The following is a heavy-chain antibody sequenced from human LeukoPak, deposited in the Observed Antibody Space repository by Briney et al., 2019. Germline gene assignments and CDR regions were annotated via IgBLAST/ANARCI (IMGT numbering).Heavy chain of an antibody. D-gene: IGHD5-18*01. CDR1: GYTLTELS. Sequence: GASVKVSCKVSGYTLTELSMHWVRQAPGKGLEWMGGFDPEDGETIYAQKFQGRVTMTEDTSTDTAYMELSSLRSEDTAVYYCATSALDTAMDNFDYWGQGTLVTVSS. CDR3: ATSALDTAMDNFDY. CDR2: FDPEDGET. V-gene: IGHV1-24*01. J-gene: IGHJ4*02.